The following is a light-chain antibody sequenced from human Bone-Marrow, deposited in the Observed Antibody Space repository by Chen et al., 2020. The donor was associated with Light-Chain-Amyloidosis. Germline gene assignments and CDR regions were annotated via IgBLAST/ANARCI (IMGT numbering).Light chain of an antibody. J-gene: IGLJ1*01. CDR1: SSAVGGDNH. CDR3: SSYTITNTLV. Sequence: QSALTQPASVSGSPGKSITISCPGTSSAVGGDNHVSWYQQHPDKAPQLMIYEVTHRPSWVPDRFSGSKSDNTASLTISGLQTEDEADYFCSSYTITNTLVFGSGTRVTVL. CDR2: EVT. V-gene: IGLV2-14*01.